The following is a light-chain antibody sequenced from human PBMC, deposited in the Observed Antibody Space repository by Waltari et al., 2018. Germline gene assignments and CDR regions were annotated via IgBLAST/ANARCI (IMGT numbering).Light chain of an antibody. CDR3: CSQSSYNGVI. V-gene: IGLV2-14*03. CDR2: DVN. Sequence: QSALSQPASVSGSPGPSFTISCTGSSSDVGGDDSVSWYQDHPGQAPKVIIYDVNNRPSGVSDRFSGSKSGNTASLTISGLQAEDEANYYCCSQSSYNGVIFGGGTKLTVL. CDR1: SSDVGGDDS. J-gene: IGLJ2*01.